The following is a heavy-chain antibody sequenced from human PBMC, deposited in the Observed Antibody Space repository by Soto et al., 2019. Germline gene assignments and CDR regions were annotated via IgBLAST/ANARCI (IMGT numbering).Heavy chain of an antibody. D-gene: IGHD6-19*01. CDR1: GYTFTSYD. CDR3: ARAPLEEHIAVAGLGH. CDR2: MNPNSGNT. V-gene: IGHV1-8*01. J-gene: IGHJ1*01. Sequence: QVQLVQSGAEVKKPGASVKVSCKASGYTFTSYDINWVRQATGQGLEWMGWMNPNSGNTGYAQKFQGRDTMTWNTSISTAYMELSSLRSEDTAVYYCARAPLEEHIAVAGLGHWGQGTLVTVSS.